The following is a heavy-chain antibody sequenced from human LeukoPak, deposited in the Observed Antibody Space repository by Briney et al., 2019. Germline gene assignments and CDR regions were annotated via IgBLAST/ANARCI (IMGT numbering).Heavy chain of an antibody. Sequence: GGSLRLSCAASGFTFSSYGMHWARQAPGKGLEWVAVISYDGSNKYYADSVKGRFTISRDNSKNTLYLQMNSLRAEDTAVYYCAKVQDYYGSGVGFDYWGQGTLVTVSS. CDR3: AKVQDYYGSGVGFDY. D-gene: IGHD3-10*01. CDR1: GFTFSSYG. CDR2: ISYDGSNK. J-gene: IGHJ4*02. V-gene: IGHV3-30*18.